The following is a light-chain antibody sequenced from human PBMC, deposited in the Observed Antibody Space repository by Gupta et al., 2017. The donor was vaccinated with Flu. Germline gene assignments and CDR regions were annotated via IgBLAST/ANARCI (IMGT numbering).Light chain of an antibody. V-gene: IGLV1-47*01. J-gene: IGLJ2*01. CDR2: SNN. Sequence: ISCSGSSSNIGSNYVYWYQQLPGTAPKLLIYSNNQRPSGVPDRFSGSKSGTSASLAISGLRSEDEADYYCAAWDDSLSGPVFGGGTKLTV. CDR3: AAWDDSLSGPV. CDR1: SSNIGSNY.